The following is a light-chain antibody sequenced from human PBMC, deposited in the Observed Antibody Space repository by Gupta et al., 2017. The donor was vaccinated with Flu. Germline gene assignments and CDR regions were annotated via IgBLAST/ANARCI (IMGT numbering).Light chain of an antibody. V-gene: IGKV6-21*01. Sequence: EIVLTQSPDLQSVTPKEKVTITCRASQNIGTSLHWYQQKPDQSPKLLIKYASQSFSGVPSRFSGSGSGTDFTLTINGLEAEDTATYYCHQSSTLPWTFGQGTKVEIK. CDR3: HQSSTLPWT. CDR2: YAS. J-gene: IGKJ1*01. CDR1: QNIGTS.